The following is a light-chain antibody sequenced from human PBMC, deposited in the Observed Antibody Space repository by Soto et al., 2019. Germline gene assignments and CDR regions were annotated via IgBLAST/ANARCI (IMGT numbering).Light chain of an antibody. Sequence: QSVLTQLPSASGSPGQSVTISCTGTSSDVGGYNYVSWYQQYPGKVPKLMIYEVNKRPSGVPDRFSGSKSGNTASLTVSGLQAEDEADYYCTSYAGGNNVFGTGTKLTVL. V-gene: IGLV2-8*01. CDR2: EVN. CDR3: TSYAGGNNV. CDR1: SSDVGGYNY. J-gene: IGLJ1*01.